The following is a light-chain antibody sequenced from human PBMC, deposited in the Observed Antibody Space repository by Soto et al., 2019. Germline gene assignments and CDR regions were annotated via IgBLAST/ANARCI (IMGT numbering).Light chain of an antibody. CDR1: SSDVGGYKY. CDR2: DVS. V-gene: IGLV2-14*01. J-gene: IGLJ1*01. Sequence: QSALTQPASVSGSPGQSITISCTGTSSDVGGYKYVSWYQQHPGKAPKVMMYDVSNRPSGVSNRFSGSKSGNTASLTISGLXXXXXADXXCTSYTSSGTYVFGTGTKLTVL. CDR3: TSYTSSGTYV.